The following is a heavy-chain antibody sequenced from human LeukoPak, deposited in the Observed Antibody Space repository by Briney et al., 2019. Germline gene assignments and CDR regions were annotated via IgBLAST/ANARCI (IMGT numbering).Heavy chain of an antibody. CDR2: MNPNSGNT. CDR3: ARDCGGDCYSRFDY. V-gene: IGHV1-8*01. D-gene: IGHD2-21*02. J-gene: IGHJ4*02. Sequence: ASVKVSCKASGYTFTSYDINWVRQATGQGLEWMGWMNPNSGNTGYAQKFQGRVTMTRNTSISTAYTELSSLRSEDTAVYYCARDCGGDCYSRFDYWGQGTLVTVSS. CDR1: GYTFTSYD.